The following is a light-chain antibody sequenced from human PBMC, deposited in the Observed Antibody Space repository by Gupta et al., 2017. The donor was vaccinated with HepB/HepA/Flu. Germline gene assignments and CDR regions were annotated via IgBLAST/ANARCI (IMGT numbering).Light chain of an antibody. CDR3: CSYVGSSTVG. CDR2: EVT. V-gene: IGLV2-23*02. J-gene: IGLJ2*01. Sequence: SALTQPASVSGPPGQAITISCTGNSNDVGANNFVSWYQHPPDKAPELMIYEVTKRPSGVSDRFSGSKSGNTASLTISGLQPEDEACYYCCSYVGSSTVGFGGGTKLTVL. CDR1: SNDVGANNF.